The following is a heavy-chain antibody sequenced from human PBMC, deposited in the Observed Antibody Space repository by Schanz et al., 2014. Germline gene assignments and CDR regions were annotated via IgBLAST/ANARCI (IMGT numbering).Heavy chain of an antibody. V-gene: IGHV3-11*01. CDR1: GFTFSDYY. D-gene: IGHD7-27*01. J-gene: IGHJ3*02. CDR3: ARENLNWEAFDI. CDR2: ISRDGTTS. Sequence: QVHLVESGGGVVQPGGSLRLSCAASGFTFSDYYMNWIRQAPGKGLEWLSYISRDGTTSYYADSVKGRFTISRDNAKNSLYLEMTSLRGEDTAVYYCARENLNWEAFDIWGQGTVVTVSS.